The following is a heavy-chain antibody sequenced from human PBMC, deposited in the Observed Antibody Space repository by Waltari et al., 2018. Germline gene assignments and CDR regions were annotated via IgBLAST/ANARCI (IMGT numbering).Heavy chain of an antibody. CDR3: ARDRYYYGSGSRDY. CDR1: GFTFSSYW. J-gene: IGHJ4*02. CDR2: IKQDGSEK. V-gene: IGHV3-7*01. Sequence: EVQLVESGGGLVQPGGSLRLSCAASGFTFSSYWMSWVRQAPGKGLEWVANIKQDGSEKYYVDSVKGRFTISRDNAKNSLYLQMNSLRAEDTAVYYCARDRYYYGSGSRDYWGQGTLVTVSS. D-gene: IGHD3-10*01.